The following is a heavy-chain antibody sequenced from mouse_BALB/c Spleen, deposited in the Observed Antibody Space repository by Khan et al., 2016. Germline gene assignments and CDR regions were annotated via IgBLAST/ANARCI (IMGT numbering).Heavy chain of an antibody. Sequence: EVQLVESGGGLVQPGGSLSLSCAVSGFAFSRYCMSWVRQALGKRLEGWGENNPDSSTITYTPSLKDQFYISRDNAKNQLYLQMSNVRPEDTAIYYCARLGYYGTMDYWGQAASVTVAS. J-gene: IGHJ4*01. D-gene: IGHD1-1*01. CDR3: ARLGYYGTMDY. V-gene: IGHV4-1*02. CDR2: NNPDSSTI. CDR1: GFAFSRYC.